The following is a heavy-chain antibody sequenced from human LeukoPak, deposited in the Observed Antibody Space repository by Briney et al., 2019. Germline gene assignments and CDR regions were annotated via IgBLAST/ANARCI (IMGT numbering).Heavy chain of an antibody. J-gene: IGHJ6*03. D-gene: IGHD5-12*01. CDR2: ISAYNGNT. V-gene: IGHV1-18*04. CDR3: ARASSGYAQYYYYYYYMDV. Sequence: ASVKVSCMASGYTFTGYYIHWVRQAPGQGLEWMGWISAYNGNTNYAQKLQGRVTMTTDTSTSTAYMELRSLRSDDTAVHYCARASSGYAQYYYYYYYMDVWGKGTTVTISS. CDR1: GYTFTGYY.